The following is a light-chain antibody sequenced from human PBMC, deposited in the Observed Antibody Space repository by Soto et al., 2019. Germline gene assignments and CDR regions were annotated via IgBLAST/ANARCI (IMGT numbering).Light chain of an antibody. J-gene: IGKJ1*01. CDR1: QSVRSSY. V-gene: IGKV3-20*01. CDR2: GAS. Sequence: EIVLTQSPGTLSLPPGERGTLSCRASQSVRSSYLAWYQQKPGQAPRLLIYGASNRATGIPDRFSGSGSGTDFTLTISRLEPEDFAVYYCQQYNTSPLTFGQGTKVEIK. CDR3: QQYNTSPLT.